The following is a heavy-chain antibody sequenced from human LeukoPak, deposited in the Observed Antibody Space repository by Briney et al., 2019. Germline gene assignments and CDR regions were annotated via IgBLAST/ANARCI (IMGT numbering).Heavy chain of an antibody. CDR3: ARGGWFLPFDC. CDR1: GYTFSSYA. V-gene: IGHV3-23*01. J-gene: IGHJ4*01. CDR2: ITGGGST. D-gene: IGHD2-15*01. Sequence: PGGSLRLSCAASGYTFSSYAMSWVRQAPGKGLEWVSVITGGGSTYYADSVKGRFTISRDNSKKTLYLQMSSLRAEDTAAYHCARGGWFLPFDCWGQGTLVTVSS.